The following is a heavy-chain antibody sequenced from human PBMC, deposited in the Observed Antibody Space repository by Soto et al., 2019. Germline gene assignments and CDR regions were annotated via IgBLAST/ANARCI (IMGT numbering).Heavy chain of an antibody. CDR2: VNPNSGNT. J-gene: IGHJ4*02. CDR3: ARDLGGWPDY. Sequence: ASVKVSCKASGYTFPRYDINWVRQAPGQGLEWMGWVNPNSGNTGYAQKFQGRVTMTRDTSISTAYMELSSLGSEDTAVYYCARDLGGWPDYWGQGTLVTVSS. V-gene: IGHV1-8*01. D-gene: IGHD2-15*01. CDR1: GYTFPRYD.